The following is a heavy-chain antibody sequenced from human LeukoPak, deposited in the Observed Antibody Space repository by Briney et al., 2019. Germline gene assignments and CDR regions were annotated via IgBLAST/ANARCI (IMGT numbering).Heavy chain of an antibody. CDR3: AREGYSYGWIFDY. Sequence: GGSLRLSCAASGVTFSSYAMIWVRQAPGKGLEWVSAISGSGGSTFYADSVKGRFTISRDNSKNTLYLQMNSLRAEDTAVYYCAREGYSYGWIFDYWGQGTLVTVSS. J-gene: IGHJ4*02. CDR2: ISGSGGST. CDR1: GVTFSSYA. D-gene: IGHD5-18*01. V-gene: IGHV3-23*01.